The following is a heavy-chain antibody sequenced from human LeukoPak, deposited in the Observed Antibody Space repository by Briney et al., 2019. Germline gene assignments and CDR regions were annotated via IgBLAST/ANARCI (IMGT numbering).Heavy chain of an antibody. CDR3: ARELKWELLCFQH. Sequence: ASVKLSCKASGYTFTGYYMHWVRQAPGQGLEWMGRINPNSGGTNYAQKLQGRVTVTRDTSISTAYMELSRLRSDDTAVYYCARELKWELLCFQHWGQGTLVTVSS. J-gene: IGHJ1*01. V-gene: IGHV1-2*06. D-gene: IGHD1-26*01. CDR2: INPNSGGT. CDR1: GYTFTGYY.